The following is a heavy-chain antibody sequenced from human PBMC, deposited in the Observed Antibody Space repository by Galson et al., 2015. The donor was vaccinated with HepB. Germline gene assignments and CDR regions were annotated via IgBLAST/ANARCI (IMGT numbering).Heavy chain of an antibody. CDR1: GFTLSNVY. V-gene: IGHV3-15*01. J-gene: IGHJ4*02. CDR3: TNGPRRGDY. CDR2: IKSKTDGGTT. Sequence: SLRLSCAVSGFTLSNVYMAWVRQAPGKGLEWVGRIKSKTDGGTTDYAAPVKGRFTISRDDSKNTLCLQMNSLKIEDTAVYYCTNGPRRGDYWGRGTLVTVSS.